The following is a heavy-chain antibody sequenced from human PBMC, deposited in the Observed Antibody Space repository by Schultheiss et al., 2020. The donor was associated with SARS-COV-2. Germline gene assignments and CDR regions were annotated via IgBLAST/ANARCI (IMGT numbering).Heavy chain of an antibody. V-gene: IGHV1-46*01. J-gene: IGHJ4*02. CDR3: AREEPSRRYYDSSGYYPSDY. Sequence: ASVKVSCKASGYTFTSYYMHWVRQAPGQGLEWMGIINPSGGSTSYAQKFQGRVTMTRDTSTSTVYMELSSLRSDDTAVYYCAREEPSRRYYDSSGYYPSDYWGQGTLVTVSS. CDR2: INPSGGST. CDR1: GYTFTSYY. D-gene: IGHD3-22*01.